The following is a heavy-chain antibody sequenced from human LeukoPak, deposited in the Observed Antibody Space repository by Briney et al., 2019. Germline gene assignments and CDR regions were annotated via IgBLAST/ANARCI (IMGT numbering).Heavy chain of an antibody. V-gene: IGHV3-21*01. CDR2: ISSSSNYM. CDR1: GFAFSRYS. J-gene: IGHJ4*02. Sequence: PGGSLRLSCAAAGFAFSRYSMNWVRQTPGKGLEWVSSISSSSNYMYYTASVRGRFTISRDDAKNSLYLQMNSLRAEDTAVYYCAKDRRYYGSGSSQSGIDYWGQGTLVTVSS. D-gene: IGHD3-10*01. CDR3: AKDRRYYGSGSSQSGIDY.